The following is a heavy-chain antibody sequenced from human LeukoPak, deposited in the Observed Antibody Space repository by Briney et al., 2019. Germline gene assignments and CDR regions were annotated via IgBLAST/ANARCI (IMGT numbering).Heavy chain of an antibody. CDR1: GGSITYYY. V-gene: IGHV4-59*01. CDR3: ARHGSTSLDY. CDR2: IYHSGSI. J-gene: IGHJ4*02. Sequence: SETLSLTCTVSGGSITYYYWSWIRQPPGKGLEWIGYIYHSGSINYNPSLKSRVTISLDTSKNQFSLKVSSVTAADTAVYYCARHGSTSLDYWGQGTLVTVSS. D-gene: IGHD2/OR15-2a*01.